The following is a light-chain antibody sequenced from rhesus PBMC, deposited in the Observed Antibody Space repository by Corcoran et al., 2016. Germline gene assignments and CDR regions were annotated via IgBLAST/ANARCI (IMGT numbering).Light chain of an antibody. V-gene: IGKV1-69*01. Sequence: DIQMTQSPSSLSASVGDRVTITCRASQGISNWLAWYQQKPGKAPNLLIYRASNLETGVPSRFSGSGSGTDFTLTISSLQPEDFATYDCQHHDNSPPSFGQGTKVEIK. CDR3: QHHDNSPPS. CDR2: RAS. CDR1: QGISNW. J-gene: IGKJ2*01.